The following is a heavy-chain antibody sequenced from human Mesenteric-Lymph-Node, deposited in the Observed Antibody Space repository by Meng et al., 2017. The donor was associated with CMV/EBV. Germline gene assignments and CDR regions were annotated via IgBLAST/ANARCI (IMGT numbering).Heavy chain of an antibody. D-gene: IGHD2-21*01. CDR2: IKNKVNSYAT. V-gene: IGHV3-73*01. Sequence: FTLSGSAIHWVRRAAGKGLEWVGRIKNKVNSYATAYDASVKGRFTISRDDSKNMAYLQMNSLRTEDTAVYYCTRLDPTAYSPWSFDPWGQGTLVTVSS. CDR3: TRLDPTAYSPWSFDP. CDR1: FTLSGSA. J-gene: IGHJ5*02.